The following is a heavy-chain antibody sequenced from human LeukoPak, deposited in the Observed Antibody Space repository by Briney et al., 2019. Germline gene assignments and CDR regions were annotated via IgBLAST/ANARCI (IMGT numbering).Heavy chain of an antibody. CDR3: ARASYSYDINGWVPFDY. CDR1: GNSISSGDNY. D-gene: IGHD3-22*01. Sequence: TLSLTCTVSGNSISSGDNYWSWIRQPAGKGLEWIGRIYTSGGTNYNPSLKSRVTISGDTSKNQFSLRLSSVTAADTAVYYCARASYSYDINGWVPFDYWGQGTLGTVSS. CDR2: IYTSGGT. V-gene: IGHV4-61*02. J-gene: IGHJ4*02.